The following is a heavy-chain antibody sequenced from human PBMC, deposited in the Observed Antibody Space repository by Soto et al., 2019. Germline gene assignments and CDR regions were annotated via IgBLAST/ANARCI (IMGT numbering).Heavy chain of an antibody. CDR2: ISGSGGST. D-gene: IGHD2-8*02. CDR3: AKTGSMDV. CDR1: GFTVSPYA. J-gene: IGHJ6*02. Sequence: EVQLLESGGGLVQPGGSLRLSCAASGFTVSPYARTWVRQAPGKGLEWVSSISGSGGSTYYADSVKGRFTISRDNSKNTLYLQMNSLRADDPAVYYCAKTGSMDVWGQGTTVTVSS. V-gene: IGHV3-23*01.